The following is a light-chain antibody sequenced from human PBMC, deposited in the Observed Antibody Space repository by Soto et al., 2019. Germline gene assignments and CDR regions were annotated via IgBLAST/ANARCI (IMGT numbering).Light chain of an antibody. Sequence: NFTLTQPHSVSESPGKTVTISCTRSGGSIASGYVQWYQQRPGSAPTTVIYEDNQRPSGVPDRFSGSIDRSSNSASLTISGLKTEDEADYYCQSYHSSTPYVFGTGTKLTVL. CDR2: EDN. V-gene: IGLV6-57*03. CDR1: GGSIASGY. J-gene: IGLJ1*01. CDR3: QSYHSSTPYV.